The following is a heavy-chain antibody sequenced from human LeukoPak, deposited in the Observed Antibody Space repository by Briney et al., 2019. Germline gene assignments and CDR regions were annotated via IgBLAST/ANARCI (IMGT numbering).Heavy chain of an antibody. D-gene: IGHD3-22*01. V-gene: IGHV3-23*01. CDR2: VSGSGGST. J-gene: IGHJ4*02. CDR3: ANPPTYYYDSSGYLPLGY. Sequence: GGSLRLSCAASGFTFSSYAMTWVRQAPGKGLEWVSGVSGSGGSTYYADSVKGRFTISRDNSKNTLYLQMNSLRAEDTAVYYCANPPTYYYDSSGYLPLGYWGQGTLVTVSS. CDR1: GFTFSSYA.